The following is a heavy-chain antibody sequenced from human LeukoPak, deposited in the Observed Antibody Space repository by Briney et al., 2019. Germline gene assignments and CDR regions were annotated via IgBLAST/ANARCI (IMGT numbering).Heavy chain of an antibody. CDR2: INHSGST. J-gene: IGHJ4*02. D-gene: IGHD3-16*01. CDR3: AGTLRVQYFDY. CDR1: GGSFSGYY. V-gene: IGHV4-34*01. Sequence: SETLSLTCAVYGGSFSGYYWSWIRQPPGKGLEWIGEINHSGSTNYNPSLKSRVTISVDTSKNQFSLKLSSVTAADTAVYYCAGTLRVQYFDYWGQGTLVTVSS.